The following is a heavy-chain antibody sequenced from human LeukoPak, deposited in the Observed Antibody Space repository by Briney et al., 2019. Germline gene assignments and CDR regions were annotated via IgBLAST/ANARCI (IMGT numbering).Heavy chain of an antibody. J-gene: IGHJ4*02. Sequence: GGSVGLSCAASGFTFSSYAMSWVRQARGKGLEWVSAISGSGGSTYYADSVKGRFTISRDNSKNTLYLQMNSLRAEDTAVYYCAKRASSWSPSLLLFDYWGQGTLVTVSS. CDR2: ISGSGGST. D-gene: IGHD6-13*01. V-gene: IGHV3-23*01. CDR3: AKRASSWSPSLLLFDY. CDR1: GFTFSSYA.